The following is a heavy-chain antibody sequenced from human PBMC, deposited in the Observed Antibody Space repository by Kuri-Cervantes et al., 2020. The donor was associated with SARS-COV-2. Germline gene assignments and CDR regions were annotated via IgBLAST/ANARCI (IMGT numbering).Heavy chain of an antibody. CDR2: IYHSGST. CDR1: GYSISGSYY. Sequence: EALFLTCSVSGYSISGSYYWGWIRQPPGKGQEWIGRIYHSGSTYYNPYLKSRVTISVDTSKTQFSLRLSSLTAADTAVYYCARALKGQIDAFDIWGQGTMVTVSS. V-gene: IGHV4-38-2*02. CDR3: ARALKGQIDAFDI. J-gene: IGHJ3*02.